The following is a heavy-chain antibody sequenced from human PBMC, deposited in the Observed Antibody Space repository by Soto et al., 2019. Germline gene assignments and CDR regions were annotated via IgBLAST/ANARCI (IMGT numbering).Heavy chain of an antibody. CDR3: AHPYYSGSSYYCIDV. J-gene: IGHJ6*02. Sequence: EVQLLESGGGLVQPGGSLRLSCAASGFTFSSYVMNWVRQAPGKGLEWVSGISGSGSNTYYADPVKGRFTISRDNSNDTLYLQMNSLRAEDTAVYYCAHPYYSGSSYYCIDVWGRGTTVTVSS. D-gene: IGHD3-10*01. CDR2: ISGSGSNT. V-gene: IGHV3-23*01. CDR1: GFTFSSYV.